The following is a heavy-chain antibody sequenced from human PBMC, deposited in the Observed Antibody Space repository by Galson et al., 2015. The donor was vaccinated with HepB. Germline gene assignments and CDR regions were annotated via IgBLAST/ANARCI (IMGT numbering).Heavy chain of an antibody. CDR1: GFTFSSYG. J-gene: IGHJ4*02. V-gene: IGHV3-30*18. CDR2: ISYDGSNK. Sequence: SLRLSCAASGFTFSSYGMHWVRQAPGKGLEWVAVISYDGSNKYYADSVKGRFTISRDNSKNTLYLQMNSLRAEDTAVYYCAKFYGVVVAATVTTSDYWGQGTLVTVSS. CDR3: AKFYGVVVAATVTTSDY. D-gene: IGHD2-15*01.